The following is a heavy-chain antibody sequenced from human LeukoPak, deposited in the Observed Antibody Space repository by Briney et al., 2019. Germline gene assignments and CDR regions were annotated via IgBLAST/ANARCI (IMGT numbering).Heavy chain of an antibody. CDR3: AKGASSSPRSPRDY. D-gene: IGHD6-6*01. CDR2: FSAGGGST. V-gene: IGHV3-23*01. Sequence: GGSLRLSCAASGFTFTSYAMSWVRQAPGKGLEWDSGFSAGGGSTYYADSVKGRFTISRDNSKNTIYLQMNSLRADDTAVYFCAKGASSSPRSPRDYWGQGTLVTVSS. CDR1: GFTFTSYA. J-gene: IGHJ4*02.